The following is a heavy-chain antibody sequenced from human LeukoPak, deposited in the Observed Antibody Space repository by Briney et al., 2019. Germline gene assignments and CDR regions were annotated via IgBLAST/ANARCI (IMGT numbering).Heavy chain of an antibody. CDR2: IGSGSSYI. Sequence: GGSLRLSCAASGFTFSSYTMNWVRQAPGKGLEWVSSIGSGSSYIYYADSVKGRFSISRDNAKNSLYLQLSSLRVEDTAVYYCARARGSCAGGRCYSEYWGQGTLVTVSS. D-gene: IGHD2-8*02. CDR1: GFTFSSYT. CDR3: ARARGSCAGGRCYSEY. V-gene: IGHV3-21*01. J-gene: IGHJ4*02.